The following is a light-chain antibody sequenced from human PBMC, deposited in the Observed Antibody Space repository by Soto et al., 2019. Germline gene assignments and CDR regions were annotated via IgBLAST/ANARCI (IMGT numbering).Light chain of an antibody. CDR3: CSYAGSRTPLI. J-gene: IGLJ1*01. V-gene: IGLV2-23*02. CDR2: EVS. Sequence: QSVLTQAASVSGSPGQSITISCTGTSSDVGSYNRVSWYQQHPGKAPKLMIYEVSKRPSGLSNRFSGSKSGNTASLTISGLQAEDEADYYCCSYAGSRTPLIFGTGTKLTVL. CDR1: SSDVGSYNR.